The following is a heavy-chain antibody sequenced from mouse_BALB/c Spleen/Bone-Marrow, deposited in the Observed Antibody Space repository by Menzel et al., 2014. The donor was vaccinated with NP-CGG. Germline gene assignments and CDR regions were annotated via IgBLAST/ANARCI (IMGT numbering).Heavy chain of an antibody. CDR3: ARSGDGAFAY. CDR2: IDPANGNT. CDR1: GFNIKDTY. V-gene: IGHV14-3*02. J-gene: IGHJ3*01. Sequence: EVQLQQSGAELVKPGASVKLSCTASGFNIKDTYIHWVKQRPEQGLEWIGRIDPANGNTKYGPKFQGRATVTTDTSSNTASLQLSNLTSEDIAVYYCARSGDGAFAYWGQGTLVTGSA. D-gene: IGHD2-3*01.